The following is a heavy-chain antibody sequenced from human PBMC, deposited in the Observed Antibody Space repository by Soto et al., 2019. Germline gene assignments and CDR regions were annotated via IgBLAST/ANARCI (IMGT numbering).Heavy chain of an antibody. J-gene: IGHJ4*02. D-gene: IGHD3-3*01. CDR2: IKEDGNVK. Sequence: EGQLVESGGGLVQAGGSLRLTCEGFGLTFSPYWMTWVRQAPGKGLGWVASIKEDGNVKNYADSVKGRFTVSRDNVKSAMVLQMTSVRADDPAVYFCARDVSSEYASILDVWGRGARVTVSS. CDR1: GLTFSPYW. CDR3: ARDVSSEYASILDV. V-gene: IGHV3-7*03.